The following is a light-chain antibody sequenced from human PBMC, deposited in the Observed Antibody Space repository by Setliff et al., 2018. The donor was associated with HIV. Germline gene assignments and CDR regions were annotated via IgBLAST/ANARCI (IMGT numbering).Light chain of an antibody. CDR3: SSYTTSNTYV. CDR2: DSN. Sequence: QSVLTQPPSVSAAPGQKVTISCSGSSSNIGNNYVSWYQQLPGTAPNLLIYDSNKRPSGIPDRFSGSKSGTSATLGITGLQTGDEADYFCSSYTTSNTYVFGTGTKVTVL. V-gene: IGLV1-51*01. J-gene: IGLJ1*01. CDR1: SSNIGNNY.